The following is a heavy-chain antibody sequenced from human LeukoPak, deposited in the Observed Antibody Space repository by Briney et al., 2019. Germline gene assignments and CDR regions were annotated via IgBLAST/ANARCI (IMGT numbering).Heavy chain of an antibody. J-gene: IGHJ4*02. Sequence: ASVKVSCKASGGTFSSYAISWVRQAPGQGLEWMGRIIPILGIANYAQKFQGRVTITADKSTSTAYMELSSLRSDDTAVYYCACAVRVGATERDYWGQGTLVTVSS. CDR2: IIPILGIA. V-gene: IGHV1-69*04. CDR3: ACAVRVGATERDY. D-gene: IGHD1-26*01. CDR1: GGTFSSYA.